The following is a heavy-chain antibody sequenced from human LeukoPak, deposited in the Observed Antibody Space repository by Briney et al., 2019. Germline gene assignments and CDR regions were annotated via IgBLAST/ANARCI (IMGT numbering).Heavy chain of an antibody. CDR2: IYSGGST. D-gene: IGHD1/OR15-1a*01. J-gene: IGHJ3*02. CDR3: ARVGEQGWLHREGAFDI. Sequence: GGSLRLSCAASGFIVSSNYMTWVRQAPGKGLECVSLIYSGGSTYYADSVKGPFTISRDNSKNTLNLQMNSLRAEDTAVYYCARVGEQGWLHREGAFDIWGQGTMVTVSS. V-gene: IGHV3-53*01. CDR1: GFIVSSNY.